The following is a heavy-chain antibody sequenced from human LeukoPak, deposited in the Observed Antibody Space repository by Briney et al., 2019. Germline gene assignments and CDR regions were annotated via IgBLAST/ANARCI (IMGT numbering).Heavy chain of an antibody. CDR3: AKRDTNYYFDD. V-gene: IGHV3-23*01. Sequence: GGSLRLSCAASGFTFSSYWMSWVRQAPGKGLEWVSTSGTGGGTYYADSVKGRFTISRDNSKNTLYMQMNSLRVEDTAVYYCAKRDTNYYFDDWGQGTLVAVSS. J-gene: IGHJ4*02. CDR2: SGTGGGT. D-gene: IGHD5-18*01. CDR1: GFTFSSYW.